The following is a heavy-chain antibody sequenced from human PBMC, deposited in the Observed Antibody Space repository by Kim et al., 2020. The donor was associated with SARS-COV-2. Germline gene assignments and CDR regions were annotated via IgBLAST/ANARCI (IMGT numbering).Heavy chain of an antibody. D-gene: IGHD3-22*01. CDR3: AKAYSYYYDSGHFDY. J-gene: IGHJ4*02. Sequence: PVKGRFTIPRDNTKNTLYLQMNSRRAEDTAVYYCAKAYSYYYDSGHFDYWGQGTLVTVSS. V-gene: IGHV3-23*01.